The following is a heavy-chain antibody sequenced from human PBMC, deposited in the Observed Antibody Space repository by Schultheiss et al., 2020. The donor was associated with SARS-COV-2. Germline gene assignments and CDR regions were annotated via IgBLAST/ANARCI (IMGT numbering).Heavy chain of an antibody. V-gene: IGHV1-69*06. D-gene: IGHD1-26*01. J-gene: IGHJ4*02. CDR3: ARGLPGSYFYFDY. Sequence: SVKVSCKASGGTFSSYAISWVRQAPGQGLEWMGGIIPIFGTANYAQKFQGRVTITADKSTSTAYMELSSLRSEDTAVYYCARGLPGSYFYFDYWGQGTLVTVSS. CDR2: IIPIFGTA. CDR1: GGTFSSYA.